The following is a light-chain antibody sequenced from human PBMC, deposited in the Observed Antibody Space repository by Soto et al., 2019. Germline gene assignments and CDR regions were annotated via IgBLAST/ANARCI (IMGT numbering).Light chain of an antibody. J-gene: IGKJ1*01. V-gene: IGKV1-5*03. CDR1: EKISSW. CDR2: RAS. CDR3: QEYHSFSVT. Sequence: DIQMTQSPSTLSASVGDRITITCRASEKISSWLAWYQQKPGRAPKLLIYRASKLESGIPSRFSGSGSGTEFTLTISSLQPDDFATYYCQEYHSFSVTFGQGTKVDI.